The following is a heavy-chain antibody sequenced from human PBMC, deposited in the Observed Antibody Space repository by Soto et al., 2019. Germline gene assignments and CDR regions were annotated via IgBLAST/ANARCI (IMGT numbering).Heavy chain of an antibody. J-gene: IGHJ4*02. CDR2: IIPILGIA. CDR1: GGTFSSYT. CDR3: ARDSGDGYNPPYFDY. V-gene: IGHV1-69*08. Sequence: QVQLVQSGAEVKKPGSSVKVSCKASGGTFSSYTISWVRQAPGQRLEWMGRIIPILGIANYAQKFQGRVTITADKSTSTAYMELSSLRSEDTAVYYCARDSGDGYNPPYFDYWGQGTLVTVSS. D-gene: IGHD5-12*01.